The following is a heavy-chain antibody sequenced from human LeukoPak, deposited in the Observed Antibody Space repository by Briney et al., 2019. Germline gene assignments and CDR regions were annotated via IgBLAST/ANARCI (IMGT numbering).Heavy chain of an antibody. D-gene: IGHD5-18*01. V-gene: IGHV4-31*03. CDR2: ISYRGST. CDR1: GGSISSGGYY. J-gene: IGHJ4*02. CDR3: ARVRGYSYGELDY. Sequence: SQTLSHTCIVSGGSISSGGYYWSWIRQHPGKGLEWIGYISYRGSTYYNPSLNSRVTISVGTSKSQFSLKLSSVTAADTAVYYCARVRGYSYGELDYWGQGTLVTVSS.